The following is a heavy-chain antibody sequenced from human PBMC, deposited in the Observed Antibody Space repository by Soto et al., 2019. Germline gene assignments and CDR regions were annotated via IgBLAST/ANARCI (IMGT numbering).Heavy chain of an antibody. Sequence: EVQLLESGGGLVQPGGSLRLSCAASGFTFSSYAMRWVRQAPVKGLEWVSAISGSGGSTYYADSVKGRFTISRYNSKNTLYLQMNSLRAEETAVYYCASRGSGSYYDSWGQGTLVTVSS. D-gene: IGHD1-26*01. CDR1: GFTFSSYA. CDR3: ASRGSGSYYDS. CDR2: ISGSGGST. J-gene: IGHJ4*02. V-gene: IGHV3-23*01.